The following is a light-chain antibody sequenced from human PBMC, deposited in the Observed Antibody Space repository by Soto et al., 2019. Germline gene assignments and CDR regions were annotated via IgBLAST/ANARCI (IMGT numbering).Light chain of an antibody. CDR1: QSLSSTD. CDR3: QQYGTSPLT. Sequence: DIVLTQSPGTLSLSPGERATLSCRASQSLSSTDLAWYQQKPGQAPRLFIYGASSRATGIPDRFSGSGSGTDFTLTISSLEPEDFAVYYCQQYGTSPLTFGGGTKVEIK. J-gene: IGKJ4*01. V-gene: IGKV3-20*01. CDR2: GAS.